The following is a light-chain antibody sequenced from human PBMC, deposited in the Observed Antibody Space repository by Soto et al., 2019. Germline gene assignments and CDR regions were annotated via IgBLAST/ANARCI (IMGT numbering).Light chain of an antibody. Sequence: EIVLTQSPATLSLSPGERATLSCRASQSFSSYLAWYQQRPGQAPRLLIYDASVRATGIPPRFSGSGSGTDFTLTISSLAPEDFAVYYCQQRGNWPITFGQGTRLEI. V-gene: IGKV3-11*01. CDR3: QQRGNWPIT. J-gene: IGKJ5*01. CDR2: DAS. CDR1: QSFSSY.